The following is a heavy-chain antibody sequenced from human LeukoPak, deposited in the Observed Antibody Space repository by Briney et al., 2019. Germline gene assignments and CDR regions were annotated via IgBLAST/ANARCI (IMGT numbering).Heavy chain of an antibody. CDR2: INPNSGGT. J-gene: IGHJ3*02. V-gene: IGHV1-2*06. Sequence: ASVKVSCKASGYTFTGYYMHWVRQAPGQGREWMGRINPNSGGTNYAQKFQGRVTMTRDTSIGTAYMELSRLRSDDTAVYYCARFGSMGATTAFDIWGQGTMVTVSS. CDR3: ARFGSMGATTAFDI. CDR1: GYTFTGYY. D-gene: IGHD1-26*01.